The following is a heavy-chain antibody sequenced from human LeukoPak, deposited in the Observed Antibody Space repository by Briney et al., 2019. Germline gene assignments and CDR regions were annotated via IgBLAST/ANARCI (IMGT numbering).Heavy chain of an antibody. CDR2: IYYSGST. V-gene: IGHV4-59*11. D-gene: IGHD5-18*01. J-gene: IGHJ4*02. CDR1: GGSIRSHY. Sequence: SETPSLTCTVSGGSIRSHYWSWIRQPPGKGLEWIGYIYYSGSTNYNPSLKSRVTISVDTSKNQFSLKLSSVSAADTAVYYCARQYSYGSFFDYWGQGTLVTVSS. CDR3: ARQYSYGSFFDY.